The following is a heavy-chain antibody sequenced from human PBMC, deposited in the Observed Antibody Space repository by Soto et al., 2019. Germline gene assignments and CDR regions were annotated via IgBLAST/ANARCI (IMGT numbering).Heavy chain of an antibody. CDR1: GGSISSGGYY. V-gene: IGHV4-31*03. CDR2: IYYSGST. Sequence: PSETLSLTCTVSGGSISSGGYYWSWIRQHPGKGLEWIGYIYYSGSTYYNPSLKSRVTISVDTSKNQFSLKLSSVTAADTAVYYCARLVYDSSGYYFQHWGQGTLVIVSS. CDR3: ARLVYDSSGYYFQH. J-gene: IGHJ1*01. D-gene: IGHD3-22*01.